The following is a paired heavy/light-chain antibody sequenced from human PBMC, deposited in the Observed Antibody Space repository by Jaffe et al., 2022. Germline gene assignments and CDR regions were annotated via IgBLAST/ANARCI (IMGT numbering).Light chain of an antibody. J-gene: IGKJ1*01. Sequence: DIVMTQSPDSLAVSLGERATINCKSSQSVSYSSNNNNYLAWYQQKPGQPPKLLIYWASTRESGVPDRFSGSGSGTHFTLTISSLQAEDVAVYYCQQYYSTPWTFGQGTKVEIK. CDR3: QQYYSTPWT. CDR1: QSVSYSSNNNNY. V-gene: IGKV4-1*01. CDR2: WAS.
Heavy chain of an antibody. CDR3: AKVKTAGGGSCYYDN. V-gene: IGHV3-9*01. CDR1: GFTFDNYA. D-gene: IGHD2-15*01. J-gene: IGHJ4*02. Sequence: EVQLVESGGGLVQPGRSLRLSCAASGFTFDNYAMHWVRQAPGKGLEWVSGISWNSDSIGYADSVKGRFTTSRDNAKNSLYLQLNSLRVEDTALYYCAKVKTAGGGSCYYDNWGQGTLVTVSS. CDR2: ISWNSDSI.